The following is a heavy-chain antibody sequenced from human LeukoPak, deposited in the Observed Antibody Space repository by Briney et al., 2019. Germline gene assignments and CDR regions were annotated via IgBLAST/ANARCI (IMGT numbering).Heavy chain of an antibody. CDR3: AALIPGRRIRVDY. CDR1: GGSISSYY. D-gene: IGHD2-21*01. Sequence: PSETLSLTCTVSGGSISSYYWSWIRQPPGKGLEWIGYIYYSGSTNYNPSLKSRVTISVDTSKNQFSLKLSSVTAADTAVYYCAALIPGRRIRVDYWGQGTLVTVSS. J-gene: IGHJ4*02. CDR2: IYYSGST. V-gene: IGHV4-59*08.